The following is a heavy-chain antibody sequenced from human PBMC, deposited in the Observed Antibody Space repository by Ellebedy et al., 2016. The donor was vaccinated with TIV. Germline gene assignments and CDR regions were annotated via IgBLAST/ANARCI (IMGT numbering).Heavy chain of an antibody. D-gene: IGHD3-3*01. J-gene: IGHJ6*03. CDR3: ASGGLEWFHYYMDV. CDR1: GGTFSSYA. Sequence: SVKVSXXASGGTFSSYAISWVRQAPGQGLEWMGGIIPIFGTANYAQKFQGRVTITADESTSTAYMELSSLRSEDTAVYYCASGGLEWFHYYMDVWGKGTTVTVSS. CDR2: IIPIFGTA. V-gene: IGHV1-69*13.